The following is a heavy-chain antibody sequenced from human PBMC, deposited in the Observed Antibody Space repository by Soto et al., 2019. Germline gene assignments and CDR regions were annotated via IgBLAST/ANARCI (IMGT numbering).Heavy chain of an antibody. CDR1: GGSISSSSYY. V-gene: IGHV4-39*01. Sequence: SETLSLTCTVSGGSISSSSYYWGWIRQPPGKGLEWIGSIYYSGSAYYNPSLKSRVTISVDTSKNQFSLKLSSVTAADTAVYYCARLLTDYYGSGRPMDVWGQGTTVTVSS. D-gene: IGHD3-10*01. CDR2: IYYSGSA. CDR3: ARLLTDYYGSGRPMDV. J-gene: IGHJ6*02.